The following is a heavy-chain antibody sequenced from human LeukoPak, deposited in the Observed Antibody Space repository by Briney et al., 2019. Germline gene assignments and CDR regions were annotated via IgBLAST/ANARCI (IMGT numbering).Heavy chain of an antibody. V-gene: IGHV4-34*01. CDR3: ARVGGMTPDY. CDR1: GGSFSGYY. Sequence: SETLSLTCAVYGGSFSGYYWSWIRQPPGKGLEWIGEINHSGSTYYNPSLKSRVTISVDTSKNQFSLKLSSVTAADTAVYYCARVGGMTPDYWGQGTLVTVSS. D-gene: IGHD2-15*01. J-gene: IGHJ4*02. CDR2: INHSGST.